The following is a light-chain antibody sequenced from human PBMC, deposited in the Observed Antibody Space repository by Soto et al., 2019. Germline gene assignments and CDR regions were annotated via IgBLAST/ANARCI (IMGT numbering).Light chain of an antibody. V-gene: IGLV2-14*01. CDR2: EVD. Sequence: QSALTQPASVSGSPRQSISISCTGSSSDVGAYNYVAWYQQKPGKAPKLLIYEVDNRPSGISHRFSGSKSGNTASLTISGLQTEDEADYYCSSYTVINTAVFGGGTKLTVL. CDR3: SSYTVINTAV. J-gene: IGLJ3*02. CDR1: SSDVGAYNY.